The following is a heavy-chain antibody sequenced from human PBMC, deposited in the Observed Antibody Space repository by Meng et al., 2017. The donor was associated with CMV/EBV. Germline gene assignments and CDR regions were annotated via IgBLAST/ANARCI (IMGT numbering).Heavy chain of an antibody. CDR1: GGSFSGYY. Sequence: QVQLQQVGPGRLKPSGTLSLTCAVYGGSFSGYYWSWIRQPPGKGLEWIGEINHSGSTNYNPSLKSRVTISVDTSKNQFSLKLSSVTAAGTAVYYCARVWDSGWDYWGQGTLVTVSS. V-gene: IGHV4-34*01. CDR2: INHSGST. J-gene: IGHJ4*02. D-gene: IGHD3-22*01. CDR3: ARVWDSGWDY.